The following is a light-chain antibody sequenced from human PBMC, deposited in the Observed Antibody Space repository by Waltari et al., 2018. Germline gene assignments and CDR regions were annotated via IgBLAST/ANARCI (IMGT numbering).Light chain of an antibody. J-gene: IGKJ4*01. Sequence: DIQMTPSPSSLSAPIGARVTIARRARQDINNWLAWYQQKPGKAPQLLIYSISTLQPGVPSRFSGSGSGTDFTLTISSLQPEDCATYYCLQAQSFPRTFGGGTVVEI. CDR2: SIS. CDR3: LQAQSFPRT. CDR1: QDINNW. V-gene: IGKV1-12*01.